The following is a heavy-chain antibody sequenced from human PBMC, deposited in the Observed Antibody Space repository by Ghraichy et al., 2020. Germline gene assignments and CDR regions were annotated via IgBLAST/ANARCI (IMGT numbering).Heavy chain of an antibody. Sequence: GGSLRLSCAASGFTFDDYAMHWVRQAPGKGLEWVSAISCNSGSIVYAASVKCRFTISRDNSKTFLYLEMNSLRAEDTAFYYCAKDSGGCRLTSCSPQNWGEGTRVAFYS. V-gene: IGHV3-9*01. D-gene: IGHD2-2*01. J-gene: IGHJ4*02. CDR2: ISCNSGSI. CDR1: GFTFDDYA. CDR3: AKDSGGCRLTSCSPQN.